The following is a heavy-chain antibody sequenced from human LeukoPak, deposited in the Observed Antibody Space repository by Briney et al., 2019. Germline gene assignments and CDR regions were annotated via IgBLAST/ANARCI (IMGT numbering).Heavy chain of an antibody. D-gene: IGHD1-26*01. V-gene: IGHV4-34*01. CDR2: ITHSGST. Sequence: PSETLSLTCAVYGGSFSGYYWNWIRQPPGKGLEWIGEITHSGSTNYNPSLKSRVTISVDTSKNQFSLKLSSVTAADTAVYYCARAIEVGAMTPFDYWGQGTLVTVSS. J-gene: IGHJ4*02. CDR1: GGSFSGYY. CDR3: ARAIEVGAMTPFDY.